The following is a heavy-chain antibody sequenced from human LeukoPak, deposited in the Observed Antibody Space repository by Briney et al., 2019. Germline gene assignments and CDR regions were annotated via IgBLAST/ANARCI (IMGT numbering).Heavy chain of an antibody. CDR2: IIAYNGNT. CDR3: ARDDNYGSGQPDD. J-gene: IGHJ4*02. D-gene: IGHD3-10*01. Sequence: ASVKASCKASGYTFTSYGISWVRQAPGQGLEWMGWIIAYNGNTNYAQKLQGRVTMTTDTSTSTVYMELRSLRSDDTAVYYCARDDNYGSGQPDDWGQGTLVTVSS. CDR1: GYTFTSYG. V-gene: IGHV1-18*01.